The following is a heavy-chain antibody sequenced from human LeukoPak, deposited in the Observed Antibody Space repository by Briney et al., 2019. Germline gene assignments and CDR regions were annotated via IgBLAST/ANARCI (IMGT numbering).Heavy chain of an antibody. D-gene: IGHD5-12*01. Sequence: PSETLSLTCTVSGGSISSYYWSWIRQPPGKGLEWIGYIYYSGSTNYNPSLKSRVTISVDTSKNQFSLKLSSVTAADTAVYYCARDHGRGYSGYDLGYWGQGTLVIVSS. CDR3: ARDHGRGYSGYDLGY. V-gene: IGHV4-59*01. CDR2: IYYSGST. CDR1: GGSISSYY. J-gene: IGHJ4*02.